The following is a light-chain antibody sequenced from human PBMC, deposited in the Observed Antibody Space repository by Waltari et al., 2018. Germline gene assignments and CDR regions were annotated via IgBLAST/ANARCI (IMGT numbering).Light chain of an antibody. CDR3: QQHGKWPLS. V-gene: IGKV3-11*01. J-gene: IGKJ4*01. Sequence: EIELTQSPATLSLSPGERATLSCRASQSVSTSLAWYQQKPGQAPRLLIHDASNRATGTQARFSGSGSGTDFTLTIGSLEPEDFAVYYCQQHGKWPLSFGGGTKVEI. CDR2: DAS. CDR1: QSVSTS.